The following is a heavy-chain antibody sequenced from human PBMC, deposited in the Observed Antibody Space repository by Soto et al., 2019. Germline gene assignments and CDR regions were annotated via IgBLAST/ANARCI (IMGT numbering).Heavy chain of an antibody. Sequence: QVQLQGSSPEMVKPSETLSLTCTVSSGSISGYYWSWIRQPPGKGLEWIAYIYYNGNTNYNPSLQSRVTISVDTSMNQFSLKLSSVTTADTAVYYCARESAMVRGVTAARYFQDWGQGTLVTVSS. CDR1: SGSISGYY. CDR2: IYYNGNT. V-gene: IGHV4-59*01. CDR3: ARESAMVRGVTAARYFQD. J-gene: IGHJ1*01. D-gene: IGHD3-10*01.